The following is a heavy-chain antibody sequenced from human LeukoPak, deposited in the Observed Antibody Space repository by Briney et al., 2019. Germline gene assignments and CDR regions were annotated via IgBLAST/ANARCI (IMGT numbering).Heavy chain of an antibody. CDR3: GKDYRGSVDY. CDR2: LSNDGTIT. CDR1: GFTFSGYW. V-gene: IGHV3-74*01. D-gene: IGHD3-10*01. Sequence: GGSLRLSCAASGFTFSGYWMLWVRQAPGKGLVWVSRLSNDGTITDYADSVRGRFTISRDNAKNTLYLQMNSLRADDTAVYYCGKDYRGSVDYWGQGTLVTVSS. J-gene: IGHJ4*02.